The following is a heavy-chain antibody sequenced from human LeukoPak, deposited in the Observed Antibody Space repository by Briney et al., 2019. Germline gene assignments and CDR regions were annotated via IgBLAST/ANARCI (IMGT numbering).Heavy chain of an antibody. CDR1: GGSISSYF. CDR3: ARVDYDSSCYYTYFDY. V-gene: IGHV4-59*01. D-gene: IGHD3-22*01. CDR2: IYYSGST. Sequence: SETLSLTCTVSGGSISSYFWSWIRQPPGKGLEWIGYIYYSGSTNYSPSLKGRVTISVDTSKNQFSLKVSSVTAADTAVYYCARVDYDSSCYYTYFDYWGQGTLVTVSS. J-gene: IGHJ4*02.